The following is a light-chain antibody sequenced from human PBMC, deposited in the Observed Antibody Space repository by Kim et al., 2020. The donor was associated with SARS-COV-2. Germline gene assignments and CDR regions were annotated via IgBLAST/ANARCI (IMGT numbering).Light chain of an antibody. CDR1: KLGDNY. V-gene: IGLV3-1*01. Sequence: VSPGPTVSITCSGDKLGDNYTYWYQQKPGQSPVLVIYQDDKRPSGIPERFSGSNSGDTATLTISGTQPMDEGDYYCQTWDSHTFVFGAGTKVTVL. CDR3: QTWDSHTFV. CDR2: QDD. J-gene: IGLJ1*01.